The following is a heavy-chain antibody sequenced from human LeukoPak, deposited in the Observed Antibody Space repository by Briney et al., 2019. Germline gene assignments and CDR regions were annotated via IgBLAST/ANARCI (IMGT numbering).Heavy chain of an antibody. CDR1: GFTFSSYS. J-gene: IGHJ6*03. Sequence: PGGSLRLSCAASGFTFSSYSMNWVRQAPGKGLEWVSSITSSNNYIYYGDSVKGRFTISRDDAKNSLFLQMNSLRAEDTATYYCARGEFGDYYYFYMDVWGKGTTVTVSS. CDR3: ARGEFGDYYYFYMDV. V-gene: IGHV3-21*01. CDR2: ITSSNNYI. D-gene: IGHD2/OR15-2a*01.